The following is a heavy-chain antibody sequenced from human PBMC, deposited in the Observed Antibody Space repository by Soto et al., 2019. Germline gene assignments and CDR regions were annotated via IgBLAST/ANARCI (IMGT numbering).Heavy chain of an antibody. V-gene: IGHV1-8*01. CDR2: MNPNSGST. J-gene: IGHJ6*03. CDR1: GYTFTSYD. CDR3: ARGSREWFGELLSYYYYYYMDV. Sequence: GASVKVSCKASGYTFTSYDINWVRQATGQGLEWMGWMNPNSGSTGYAQKFQGRVTMTRNTSISTAYMELSSLRSEDTAVYYCARGSREWFGELLSYYYYYYMDVWGKRTTVTVSS. D-gene: IGHD3-10*01.